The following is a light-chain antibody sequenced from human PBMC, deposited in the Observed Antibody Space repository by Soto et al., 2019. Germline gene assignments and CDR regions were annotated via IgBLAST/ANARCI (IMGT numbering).Light chain of an antibody. CDR2: EVI. Sequence: QSALTQPPSASGSPGQSVTISCTGTSSDVGGYNYVSWYQQHPGKALKLMIYEVIKRPSGVPDRFSGSKSGNTASLTVSGLQAEDEADYYCSSYAGSNNYVFGTGTKVTVL. CDR3: SSYAGSNNYV. V-gene: IGLV2-8*01. CDR1: SSDVGGYNY. J-gene: IGLJ1*01.